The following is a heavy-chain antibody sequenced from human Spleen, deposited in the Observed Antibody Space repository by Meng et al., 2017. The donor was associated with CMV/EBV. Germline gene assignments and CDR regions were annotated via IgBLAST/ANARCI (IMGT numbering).Heavy chain of an antibody. D-gene: IGHD5-18*01. CDR1: EYNFSSYD. V-gene: IGHV1-8*02. CDR2: MNPNSGKT. Sequence: ASVKVSCKASEYNFSSYDINWVRQATGQGLEWLGWMNPNSGKTAYAQKFQGRVTMTRDTSTSTVYMELSSLRSEDTAVYYCARAGFEDTAMVTNCLYWGQGTLVTVSS. CDR3: ARAGFEDTAMVTNCLY. J-gene: IGHJ4*02.